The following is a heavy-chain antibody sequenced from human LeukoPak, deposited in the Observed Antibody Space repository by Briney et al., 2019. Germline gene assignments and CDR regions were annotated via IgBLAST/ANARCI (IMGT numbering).Heavy chain of an antibody. Sequence: GGSLRLSCAASGFTFSNYGMHWVRQAPGKGLEWVAVIWYDGSNKYYADFVKGRITIFRDNSKNTLYLQMNSLRAEDTAMYYCAKGFRYFDWLLQEWGQGTLVTVSS. CDR3: AKGFRYFDWLLQE. V-gene: IGHV3-33*06. J-gene: IGHJ4*02. D-gene: IGHD3-9*01. CDR2: IWYDGSNK. CDR1: GFTFSNYG.